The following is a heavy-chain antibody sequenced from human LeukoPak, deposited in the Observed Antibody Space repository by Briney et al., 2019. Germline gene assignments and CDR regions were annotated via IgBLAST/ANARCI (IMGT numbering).Heavy chain of an antibody. D-gene: IGHD4-17*01. Sequence: GGSLRLSCAASGFTYSLFWMSWVRQAPGKGLEWVANIKQDGSEKYYVDSVKGRFTISRDNAERSLYLQMNSLRAEDTAVYYCARGFASGDYGADWGQGTLVTVTS. CDR1: GFTYSLFW. CDR3: ARGFASGDYGAD. V-gene: IGHV3-7*01. J-gene: IGHJ4*02. CDR2: IKQDGSEK.